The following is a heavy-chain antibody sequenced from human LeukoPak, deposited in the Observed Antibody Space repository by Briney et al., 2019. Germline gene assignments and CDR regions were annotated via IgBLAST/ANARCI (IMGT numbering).Heavy chain of an antibody. V-gene: IGHV3-13*01. CDR1: EFTFSSYD. CDR3: ARAKMPGIQTAGRVNYFDS. Sequence: GGSLRLSCAASEFTFSSYDMHWVRQATGKGLEWVSTIDTAGIAWYPDSVKGRFTISRENAKNSLNLQMNSLRVGDTAVYYCARAKMPGIQTAGRVNYFDSWGQGTLVTVSA. CDR2: IDTAGIA. D-gene: IGHD6-13*01. J-gene: IGHJ4*02.